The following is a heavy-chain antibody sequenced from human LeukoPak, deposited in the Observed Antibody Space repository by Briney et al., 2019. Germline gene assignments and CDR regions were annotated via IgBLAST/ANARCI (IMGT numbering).Heavy chain of an antibody. CDR3: ARLPYYYDSSGYYTGAFDI. CDR1: GYTFTSYD. Sequence: ASVKVSCKASGYTFTSYDINWVRQATGQGLGWMGWMNPNSGNTGYAQKFQGRVTMTRNTSISTAYMELSSLRSEDTAVYYCARLPYYYDSSGYYTGAFDIWGQGTMVTVSS. D-gene: IGHD3-22*01. J-gene: IGHJ3*02. CDR2: MNPNSGNT. V-gene: IGHV1-8*01.